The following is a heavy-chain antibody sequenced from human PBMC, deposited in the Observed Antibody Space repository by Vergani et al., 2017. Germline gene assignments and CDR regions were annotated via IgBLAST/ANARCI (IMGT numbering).Heavy chain of an antibody. J-gene: IGHJ5*01. CDR2: MFHTGEA. CDR3: GDIMVRSPLPDNWFDS. Sequence: QIQLQESGPGLVKPSETLSLTCSVSGYSISRGFYWAWIRQTPEKGLEWIGGMFHTGEASNSPSLQSRVAFSMDTSKNQFSLQLTSVTDADTAVSFCGDIMVRSPLPDNWFDSWGRGTMVTVSS. D-gene: IGHD3-10*01. CDR1: GYSISRGFY. V-gene: IGHV4-38-2*02.